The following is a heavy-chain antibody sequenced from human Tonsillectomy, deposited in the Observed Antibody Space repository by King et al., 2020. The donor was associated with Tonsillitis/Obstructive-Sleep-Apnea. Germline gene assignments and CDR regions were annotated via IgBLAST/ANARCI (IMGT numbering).Heavy chain of an antibody. CDR2: ISYDGSNK. D-gene: IGHD4-11*01. V-gene: IGHV3-30*04. Sequence: VQLVESGGGVVQPGRSLRLSCAASGFTFSSYAMHWVRQVPGKGLEWVAFISYDGSNKYYADSVKGRFTISRDNSKNTLYLQMNSLRAEDTAVYYCARGQSSGNYVSYYMDVWGKGTTVTVSS. CDR1: GFTFSSYA. CDR3: ARGQSSGNYVSYYMDV. J-gene: IGHJ6*03.